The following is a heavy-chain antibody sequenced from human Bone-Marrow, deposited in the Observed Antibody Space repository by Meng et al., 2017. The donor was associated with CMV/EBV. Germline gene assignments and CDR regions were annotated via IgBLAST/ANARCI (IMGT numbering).Heavy chain of an antibody. CDR2: IYHSGST. D-gene: IGHD5-12*01. CDR3: ASRRGYSGYDRRGGWFDP. V-gene: IGHV4-4*02. CDR1: GGSISSSNW. J-gene: IGHJ5*02. Sequence: SEPLSLTCAVSGGSISSSNWWSWVRQPPGKGLEWIGEIYHSGSTNYNPSLKSRVTISVDKSKNQFSLKLSSVTAADTAVYYCASRRGYSGYDRRGGWFDPWGQGTLVTVSS.